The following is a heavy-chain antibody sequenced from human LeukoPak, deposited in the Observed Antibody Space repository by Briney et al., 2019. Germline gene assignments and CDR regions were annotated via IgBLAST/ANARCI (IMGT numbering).Heavy chain of an antibody. D-gene: IGHD2-21*01. CDR2: LKQDGSEK. CDR3: ARMIASIPRGVPDY. Sequence: XXAPGXGXEWVANLKQDGSEKYYVDSVKGGFTISRDSAKSSLYLQMDSLRAEDTAVYYCARMIASIPRGVPDYWGQGTLVTVSS. J-gene: IGHJ4*02. V-gene: IGHV3-7*01.